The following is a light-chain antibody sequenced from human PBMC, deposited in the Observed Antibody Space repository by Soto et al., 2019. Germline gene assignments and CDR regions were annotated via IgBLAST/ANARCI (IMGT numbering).Light chain of an antibody. CDR1: SGHNSYA. J-gene: IGLJ3*02. CDR3: QTWSTDIRV. Sequence: QPVLTQSPSASASLGASVKLTCTLSSGHNSYAIAWHQQQPEKGPRYLMKVNSDGSHSKGDGIPDRFSGSSSGAERYLTISSLQSEDEADYYCQTWSTDIRVSGGGTKVTVL. CDR2: VNSDGSH. V-gene: IGLV4-69*01.